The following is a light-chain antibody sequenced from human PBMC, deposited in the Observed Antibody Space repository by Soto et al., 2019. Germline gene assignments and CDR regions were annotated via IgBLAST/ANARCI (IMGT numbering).Light chain of an antibody. CDR2: DAS. V-gene: IGKV3-11*01. Sequence: EIVLTQSPATLSLSPGERATLSCRASQSVSSYLAWYQQRPGQAPRLLLYDASNRATGIPARFSGSGSGTDFTLTISSLGPEDFAVYYCQQRSNWPPGFGPGTKVEIK. J-gene: IGKJ3*01. CDR3: QQRSNWPPG. CDR1: QSVSSY.